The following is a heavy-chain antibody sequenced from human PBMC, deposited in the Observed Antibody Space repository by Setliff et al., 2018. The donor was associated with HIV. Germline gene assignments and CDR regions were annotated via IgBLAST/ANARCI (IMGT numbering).Heavy chain of an antibody. Sequence: SETLSLTCSVSGGSISGYYWNWIRQPPGKGLEWIGCIYYSGSTYYNPSLRSRVTISVDTSKNRFSLRLTSVTAADTAVYYSARTKADGYNGVFDSWGQGTLVTVSS. CDR3: ARTKADGYNGVFDS. CDR1: GGSISGYY. D-gene: IGHD5-12*01. CDR2: IYYSGST. V-gene: IGHV4-59*08. J-gene: IGHJ4*02.